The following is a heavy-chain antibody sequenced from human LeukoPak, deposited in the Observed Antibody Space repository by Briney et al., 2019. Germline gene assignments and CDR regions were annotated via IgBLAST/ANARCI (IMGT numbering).Heavy chain of an antibody. CDR2: IYYSGST. D-gene: IGHD1-26*01. V-gene: IGHV4-30-4*01. CDR3: ARSRAFNSGAFDP. J-gene: IGHJ5*02. Sequence: SETLSLTCTVSGGSISSGGYYWSWIRQPPGKGLEWIGYIYYSGSTYYNPSLKSRVTISVDTSKNQFSLKLSSVTAADTAVYYCARSRAFNSGAFDPWGQGSLVTVSS. CDR1: GGSISSGGYY.